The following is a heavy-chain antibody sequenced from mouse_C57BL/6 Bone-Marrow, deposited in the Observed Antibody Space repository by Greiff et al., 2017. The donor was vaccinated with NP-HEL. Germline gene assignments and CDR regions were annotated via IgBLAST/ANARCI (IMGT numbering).Heavy chain of an antibody. CDR2: ISSGSSTI. J-gene: IGHJ2*01. V-gene: IGHV5-17*01. Sequence: EVKLMESGGGLVKPGGSLKLSCAASGFTFSDYGIHWVRQAPEKGLEWVAYISSGSSTIYYADTVKGRFTISRDNAKNTLFLQMTSLRSEDTAMYYCARWGFDYWGQGTTLTVSS. CDR3: ARWGFDY. CDR1: GFTFSDYG.